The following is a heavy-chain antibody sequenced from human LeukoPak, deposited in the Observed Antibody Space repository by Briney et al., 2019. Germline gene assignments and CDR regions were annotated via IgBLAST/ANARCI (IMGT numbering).Heavy chain of an antibody. D-gene: IGHD6-13*01. V-gene: IGHV1-2*02. CDR3: ARVYSGYDWDSSSWYATFDY. CDR1: GYTFTGYY. Sequence: ASVKVSCKASGYTFTGYYMHWVRQAPGQGLEWMGWINPNSGGTNYAQKFQGRVTMTRDTSISTAYMELSSLRSEDTAVYYCARVYSGYDWDSSSWYATFDYWGQGTLVTVSS. J-gene: IGHJ4*02. CDR2: INPNSGGT.